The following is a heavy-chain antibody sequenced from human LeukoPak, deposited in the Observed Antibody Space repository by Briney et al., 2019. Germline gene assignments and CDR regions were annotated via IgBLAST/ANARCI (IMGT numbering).Heavy chain of an antibody. V-gene: IGHV3-21*01. D-gene: IGHD6-13*01. CDR3: ARYAAAPPDY. CDR2: ISSSSSYI. Sequence: GGSLRLSCAASGFTVSSNYMSWVRQAPGKGPEWVSSISSSSSYIYYADSVKGRFTISRDNAKNSLYLQMNSLRAEDTAVYYCARYAAAPPDYWGQGTLVTVSS. CDR1: GFTVSSNY. J-gene: IGHJ4*02.